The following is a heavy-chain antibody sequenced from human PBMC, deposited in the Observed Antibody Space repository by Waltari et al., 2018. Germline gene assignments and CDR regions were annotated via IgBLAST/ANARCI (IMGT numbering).Heavy chain of an antibody. J-gene: IGHJ4*02. Sequence: QVQLVQSGAEVKKPGSSVKVSCKASGGTFSSYAISWVRQAPGQGLEWMGRIFLILGTANYAQKFQGRVTITADKSTSTAYMGLSSLRSEDTAVYYCAFRSYAATEDYWGQGTLVTVSS. D-gene: IGHD6-25*01. CDR2: IFLILGTA. CDR1: GGTFSSYA. V-gene: IGHV1-69*08. CDR3: AFRSYAATEDY.